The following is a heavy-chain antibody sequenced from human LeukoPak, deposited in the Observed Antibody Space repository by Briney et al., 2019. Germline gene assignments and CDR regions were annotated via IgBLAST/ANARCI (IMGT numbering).Heavy chain of an antibody. J-gene: IGHJ4*02. CDR2: ISDSGGST. V-gene: IGHV3-23*01. Sequence: GGSLRLSCAAYGFSFSSYAMSWVRQAPGKGLEWVSFISDSGGSTYYAGSVKGRFTISRDNSKNTVYLQMNRLRAEDTAVYYCARDERHCYSTSCYFGSWGQGTLVTVSS. CDR1: GFSFSSYA. CDR3: ARDERHCYSTSCYFGS. D-gene: IGHD2-2*01.